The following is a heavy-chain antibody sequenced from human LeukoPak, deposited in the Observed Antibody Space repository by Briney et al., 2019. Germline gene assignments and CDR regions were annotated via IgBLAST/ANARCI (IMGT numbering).Heavy chain of an antibody. CDR2: IWSDGSSQ. J-gene: IGHJ6*03. V-gene: IGHV3-30*02. CDR1: AFSFSNSG. Sequence: GGSLRLSCAASAFSFSNSGMHWVRQAPGKGLEWVAFIWSDGSSQYYADSVKGRFTISRDNSRNTLYLQMNSLRAEDTAVYYCARENSDYENYYYYMDVWGKGTTVTVSS. CDR3: ARENSDYENYYYYMDV. D-gene: IGHD5-12*01.